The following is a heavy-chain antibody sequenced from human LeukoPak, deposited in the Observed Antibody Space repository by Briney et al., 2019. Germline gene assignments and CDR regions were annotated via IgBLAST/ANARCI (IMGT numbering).Heavy chain of an antibody. Sequence: GGSLQIPSKGSGYSFTSYWIGWVRQMPGKGLEWMGIIYPGDSDTRYSPSSQGQVTISADKSISTTYLQWSSLKASDTDMYYCATSLGYSGYSFDYWGQGTLVTVSS. V-gene: IGHV5-51*01. D-gene: IGHD5-12*01. CDR3: ATSLGYSGYSFDY. CDR1: GYSFTSYW. J-gene: IGHJ4*02. CDR2: IYPGDSDT.